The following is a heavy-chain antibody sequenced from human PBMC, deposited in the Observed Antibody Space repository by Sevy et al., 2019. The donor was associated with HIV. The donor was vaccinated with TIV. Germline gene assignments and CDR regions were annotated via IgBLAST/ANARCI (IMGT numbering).Heavy chain of an antibody. V-gene: IGHV3-30*02. D-gene: IGHD6-6*01. CDR1: GFTFSSYG. J-gene: IGHJ4*02. CDR3: AKDGSSSSFPKYYFDY. CDR2: IRYDGSNK. Sequence: GESLKISCAASGFTFSSYGMHWVRQAPGKGLEWVAFIRYDGSNKYYADSVKGRFTISRDNSKNTLYLQMNSLRAEDTAVYYCAKDGSSSSFPKYYFDYWGQGTLVTVSS.